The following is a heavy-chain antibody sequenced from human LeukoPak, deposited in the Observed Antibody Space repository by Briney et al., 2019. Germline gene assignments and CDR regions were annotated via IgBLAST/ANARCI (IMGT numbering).Heavy chain of an antibody. CDR1: GGSISSSNW. V-gene: IGHV4-31*11. Sequence: PSETLSLTCAVSGGSISSSNWWSWVRPHPGKGLEWIGYIYYSGSTYYNPSLKSRVTISVDTSKNQFSLKLSSVTAADTAVYYCARSITMVRGVIQPSFDYWGQGTLVTVSS. D-gene: IGHD3-10*01. CDR2: IYYSGST. CDR3: ARSITMVRGVIQPSFDY. J-gene: IGHJ4*02.